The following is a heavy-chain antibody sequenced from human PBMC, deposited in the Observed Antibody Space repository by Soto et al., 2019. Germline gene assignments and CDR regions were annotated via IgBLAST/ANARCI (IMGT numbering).Heavy chain of an antibody. D-gene: IGHD2-15*01. CDR2: ISSDGSDK. J-gene: IGHJ4*02. Sequence: QVQLVESGGGVVQPGRSLRLSCAASGFSFSDCGMHWVRQAPGKGLEWVAAISSDGSDKYYSESVKGRFTISRDNSRNTLFRQMNSLRVGDTAVYYCVKGSEVARQELDYWGQGTLVTVSS. CDR1: GFSFSDCG. CDR3: VKGSEVARQELDY. V-gene: IGHV3-30*18.